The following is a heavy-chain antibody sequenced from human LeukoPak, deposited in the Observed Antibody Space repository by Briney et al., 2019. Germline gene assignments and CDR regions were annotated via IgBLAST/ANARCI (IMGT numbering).Heavy chain of an antibody. V-gene: IGHV4-39*01. CDR1: GGSISSSSYY. CDR3: ARSYFDWLFIFDP. J-gene: IGHJ5*02. CDR2: IYYSGST. D-gene: IGHD3-9*01. Sequence: SETLSLTCTVSGGSISSSSYYWGWIRQPPGKGLEWIGSIYYSGSTYYNPSLKSRVTISVDTSKNQCSLKLSSVTAADTAVYYCARSYFDWLFIFDPWGQGTLVTVSS.